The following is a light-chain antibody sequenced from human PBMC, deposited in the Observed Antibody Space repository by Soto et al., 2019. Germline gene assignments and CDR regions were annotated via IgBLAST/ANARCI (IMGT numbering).Light chain of an antibody. CDR3: QHYNSYSEA. J-gene: IGKJ1*01. Sequence: DIQMTQSPSTLSASVGDRVTISCRASQKLSPWLAWYQQKPGKAPKLLIYDASSLESGVPSRFSGSGSGTEFTLTISSLQPDDFATYYCQHYNSYSEAFGQGTKVDIK. V-gene: IGKV1-5*01. CDR1: QKLSPW. CDR2: DAS.